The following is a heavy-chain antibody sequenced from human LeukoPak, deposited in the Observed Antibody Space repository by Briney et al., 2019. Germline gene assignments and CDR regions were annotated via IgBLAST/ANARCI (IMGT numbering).Heavy chain of an antibody. CDR1: GFTFSSYV. CDR2: ITASGGST. Sequence: PGGSLRLSCAVSGFTFSSYVMSWVRQAPGKGLEWVSTITASGGSTSYADSVKGRFTISRDNSRDTLYLQMNSLRAEDTAIYYCAKHVYDSSGYYCVFDFWGQGTLVTVSS. V-gene: IGHV3-23*01. CDR3: AKHVYDSSGYYCVFDF. D-gene: IGHD3-22*01. J-gene: IGHJ4*02.